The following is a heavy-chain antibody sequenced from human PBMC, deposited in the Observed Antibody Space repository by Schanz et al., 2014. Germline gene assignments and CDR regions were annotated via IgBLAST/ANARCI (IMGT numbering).Heavy chain of an antibody. J-gene: IGHJ4*02. CDR2: IAGDGGGP. CDR3: ARGSGTFDS. Sequence: EVQMLESGGGLVQPGGSLRLSCVASGFTFRRYGMSWVRQAPGKGLEWVSVIAGDGGGPTYVDSVKGRFTISRDNSDNTLYLKMNNLRAEDTAVYYCARGSGTFDSWGQGTLVTVSS. D-gene: IGHD3-3*01. V-gene: IGHV3-23*01. CDR1: GFTFRRYG.